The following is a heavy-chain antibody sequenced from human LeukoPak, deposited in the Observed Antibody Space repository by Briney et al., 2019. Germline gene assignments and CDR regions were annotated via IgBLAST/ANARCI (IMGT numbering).Heavy chain of an antibody. J-gene: IGHJ4*02. CDR2: IIPIFGTA. V-gene: IGHV1-69*13. CDR1: GGTFSSYA. Sequence: SVTVSCKASGGTFSSYAISWVRQAPGQGLGWMGGIIPIFGTANYAQKFQGRVTITADESTSTAYMELSSLRSEDTAVYYCAREYPNLHGVDYWGQGTLVTVSS. CDR3: AREYPNLHGVDY. D-gene: IGHD1-14*01.